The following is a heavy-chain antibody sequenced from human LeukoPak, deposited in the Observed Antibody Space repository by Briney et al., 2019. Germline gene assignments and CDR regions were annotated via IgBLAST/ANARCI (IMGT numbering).Heavy chain of an antibody. J-gene: IGHJ2*01. CDR1: GGSISSYY. CDR2: IYYSGST. Sequence: SETLSLTCTVSGGSISSYYWSWLRQPPGKGLEWIGYIYYSGSTKYNPSLKSRVTISVDTSKNQFSLRLSSVTAADTAVYYCAKVSSGGYWYFDPWGRGTLVTVSS. CDR3: AKVSSGGYWYFDP. D-gene: IGHD3-10*01. V-gene: IGHV4-59*01.